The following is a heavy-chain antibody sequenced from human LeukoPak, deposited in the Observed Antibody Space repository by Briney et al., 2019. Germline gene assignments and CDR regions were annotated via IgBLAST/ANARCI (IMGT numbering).Heavy chain of an antibody. Sequence: SETLSLTCTVSGGSISSYYWSWIRQPPGKGLEGIGYIYYSESTNYNPSLKSRVTISVDTSKNQFSLKLSSVTAADTAVYYCARVYGDYVSWFDPWGQGTLVTVSS. J-gene: IGHJ5*02. CDR2: IYYSEST. CDR1: GGSISSYY. D-gene: IGHD4-17*01. V-gene: IGHV4-59*01. CDR3: ARVYGDYVSWFDP.